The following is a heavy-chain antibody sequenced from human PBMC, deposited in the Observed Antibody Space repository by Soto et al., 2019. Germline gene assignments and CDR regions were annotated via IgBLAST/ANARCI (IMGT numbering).Heavy chain of an antibody. CDR3: ARSRSRWELLFLGDY. V-gene: IGHV1-69*12. CDR2: IIPIFGTA. Sequence: QVQLVQSGAEVKKPGSSVKVSCKASGGTFSSYAISWVRQAPGQGLEWMGGIIPIFGTANYAQKFQGRVTIXGTXSXNTAYMELSSLRSEDTAVYYCARSRSRWELLFLGDYWGQGTLVTVSS. J-gene: IGHJ4*02. CDR1: GGTFSSYA. D-gene: IGHD1-26*01.